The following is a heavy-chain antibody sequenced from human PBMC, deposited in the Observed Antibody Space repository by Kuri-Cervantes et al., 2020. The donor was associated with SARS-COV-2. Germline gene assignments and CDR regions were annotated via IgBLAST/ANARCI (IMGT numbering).Heavy chain of an antibody. V-gene: IGHV3-21*01. J-gene: IGHJ5*02. CDR1: GFNFSHYG. D-gene: IGHD3-22*01. CDR3: ASSDSSGLP. CDR2: ISNRSSYI. Sequence: GESLKISCAASGFNFSHYGMNWVRQAPGKGLEWVSSISNRSSYIYYADSVKGRFTISRDNSKNTLYLQMNSLRAEDTAVYYCASSDSSGLPWGQGTLVTVSS.